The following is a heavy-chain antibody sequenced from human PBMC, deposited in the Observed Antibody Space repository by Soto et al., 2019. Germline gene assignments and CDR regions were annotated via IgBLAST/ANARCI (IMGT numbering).Heavy chain of an antibody. CDR3: AARGGSYGYFDY. CDR2: IQPDESEK. CDR1: GFSVRTDW. D-gene: IGHD1-26*01. J-gene: IGHJ4*02. Sequence: EVQLVESGGGLVQPGGSRRLSCEGSGFSVRTDWMSWVRQAPGKGLLWVANIQPDESEKHYVDSVKGRFTISRDDAKNSLYLQMDSLSAEDTAFYYCAARGGSYGYFDYWGQGTLVTVSS. V-gene: IGHV3-7*05.